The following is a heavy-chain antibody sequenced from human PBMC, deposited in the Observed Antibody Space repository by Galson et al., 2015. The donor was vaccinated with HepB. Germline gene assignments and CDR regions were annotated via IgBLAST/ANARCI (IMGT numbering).Heavy chain of an antibody. D-gene: IGHD2-15*01. V-gene: IGHV1-18*01. J-gene: IGHJ5*02. CDR2: ISGYNGNT. CDR3: ARDEEVAATTPAWFDP. Sequence: SVKVSCKASGYTFTSYGINWVRQAPGQGLEWMGWISGYNGNTNYAQKLQGRVTMTTDTSTSTAYMELRSLRSDDTAVYYCARDEEVAATTPAWFDPWGQGTLVTVSS. CDR1: GYTFTSYG.